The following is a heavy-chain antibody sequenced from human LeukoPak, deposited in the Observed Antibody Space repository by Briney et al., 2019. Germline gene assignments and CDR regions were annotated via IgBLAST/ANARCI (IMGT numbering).Heavy chain of an antibody. V-gene: IGHV3-66*01. Sequence: GGSLRLSCAASGFTVSSNYMSWVRQAPGKGLEWVSVIYSSGSTYYADSVKGRFTISRDNSKNTLYLQMNSLRAEDTAVYYCARDNRLLWFGESKNGMDVWGQGTTVTVSS. D-gene: IGHD3-10*01. CDR3: ARDNRLLWFGESKNGMDV. CDR1: GFTVSSNY. CDR2: IYSSGST. J-gene: IGHJ6*02.